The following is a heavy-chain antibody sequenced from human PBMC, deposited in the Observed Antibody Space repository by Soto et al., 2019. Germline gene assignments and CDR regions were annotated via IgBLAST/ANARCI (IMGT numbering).Heavy chain of an antibody. CDR3: AREKSFSIFGVVTRLTNYYYYGMDV. D-gene: IGHD3-3*01. V-gene: IGHV3-7*05. J-gene: IGHJ6*02. CDR2: IKQDGSEK. CDR1: GFTFSSYW. Sequence: GGSLRLSCAASGFTFSSYWMSWVRQAPGKGLEWVANIKQDGSEKYYVDSVKGRFTISRDNAKNSLYLQMNSLRAEDTAVYYCAREKSFSIFGVVTRLTNYYYYGMDVWGQGTTVTVSS.